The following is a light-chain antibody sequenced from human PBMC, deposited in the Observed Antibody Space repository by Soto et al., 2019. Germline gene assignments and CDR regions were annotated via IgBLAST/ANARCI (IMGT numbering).Light chain of an antibody. CDR3: QQRSIWPT. CDR1: QSISFY. Sequence: ELVLTHSPATLSLSPGERATLSCRASQSISFYLTWYQHKPGQAPRLLIYDASNRATGIPARFSGSGYGTDFTLTISSLEPEDFAVYYCQQRSIWPTFGQGTRLENK. J-gene: IGKJ5*01. V-gene: IGKV3-11*01. CDR2: DAS.